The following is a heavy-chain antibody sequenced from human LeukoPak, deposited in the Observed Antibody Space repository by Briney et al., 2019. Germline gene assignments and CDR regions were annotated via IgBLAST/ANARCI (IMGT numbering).Heavy chain of an antibody. CDR1: GGTFSSYA. CDR3: ASNYYDSSGYYPHFDY. J-gene: IGHJ4*02. CDR2: IIPIFGTA. Sequence: ASVKVSCKASGGTFSSYAISWVRQAPGQGLEWMGGIIPIFGTANSAQKFQGRVTITTDESTSTAYMELSSLRSEDTAVYYCASNYYDSSGYYPHFDYWGQGTLVTVSS. D-gene: IGHD3-22*01. V-gene: IGHV1-69*05.